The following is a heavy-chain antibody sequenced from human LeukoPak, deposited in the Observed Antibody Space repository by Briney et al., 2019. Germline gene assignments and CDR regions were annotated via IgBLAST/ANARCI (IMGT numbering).Heavy chain of an antibody. Sequence: GGSLRLSCTASGFTLSSYAMSWVRQAPGKGLEWVSAMSGSGGSTYYAGSVKGRFTISRDNSKNTLYLQMNSLRDEDTAVYYCAKVAAIAARPSGRYDYWGQGTLVTVSS. V-gene: IGHV3-23*01. CDR2: MSGSGGST. J-gene: IGHJ4*02. CDR1: GFTLSSYA. D-gene: IGHD6-6*01. CDR3: AKVAAIAARPSGRYDY.